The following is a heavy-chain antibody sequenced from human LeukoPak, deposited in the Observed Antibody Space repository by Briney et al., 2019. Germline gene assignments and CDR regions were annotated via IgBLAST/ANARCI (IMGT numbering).Heavy chain of an antibody. CDR3: AKDGAFDY. V-gene: IGHV3-23*01. Sequence: GGSLRLSCSASGFTFNSYVMHWVRQAPGKGLEWVSAISGSGGSTYYADSVKGRFTISRDNSKNTLYLQMNSLRAEDTAVYYCAKDGAFDYWGQGTLVTVSS. CDR2: ISGSGGST. CDR1: GFTFNSYV. J-gene: IGHJ4*02.